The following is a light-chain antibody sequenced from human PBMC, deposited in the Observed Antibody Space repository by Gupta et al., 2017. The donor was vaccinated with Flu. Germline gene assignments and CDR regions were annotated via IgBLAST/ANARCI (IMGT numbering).Light chain of an antibody. J-gene: IGLJ3*02. CDR3: KSYDSSLSAGV. V-gene: IGLV1-40*01. Sequence: QSVLTQPPSVSGAPGQRVTISCTGSSSNIVAGYDVHWYQHFPGTAPKLLIYGNSNRPSGVPDRFSDFKYGTSASLDITGLQAEDEADYYCKSYDSSLSAGVFGGGTKLTVL. CDR2: GNS. CDR1: SSNIVAGYD.